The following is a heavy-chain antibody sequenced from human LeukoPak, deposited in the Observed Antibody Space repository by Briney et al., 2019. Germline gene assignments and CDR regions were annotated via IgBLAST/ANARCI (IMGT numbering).Heavy chain of an antibody. CDR1: GDSVSSNSAA. J-gene: IGHJ3*02. CDR3: VTRGAIAVARDAFDI. Sequence: SQTLSLTCAISGDSVSSNSAAWNWIRQSPSRGLEWLGRTYYRSKWYNDYAVSVKSRITINPDTSKNQFSLQLNSVTPEDTAVYYCVTRGAIAVARDAFDIWGQGTMVTVSS. V-gene: IGHV6-1*01. CDR2: TYYRSKWYN. D-gene: IGHD6-19*01.